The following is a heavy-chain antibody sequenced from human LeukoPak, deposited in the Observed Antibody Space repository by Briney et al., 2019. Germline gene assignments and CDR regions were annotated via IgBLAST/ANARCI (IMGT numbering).Heavy chain of an antibody. CDR2: ISWNSDKF. CDR3: ARRAGDYSHPYDF. CDR1: GFTFDDYA. V-gene: IGHV3-9*01. Sequence: TGGSLRLSCAASGFTFDDYAIYWVRQGPGKGLEWVSGISWNSDKFGYADSVEGRFTISRDNSKNTLYLQMNSLRAEDTAVYYCARRAGDYSHPYDFWGQGTLVTVSS. J-gene: IGHJ4*02. D-gene: IGHD3-22*01.